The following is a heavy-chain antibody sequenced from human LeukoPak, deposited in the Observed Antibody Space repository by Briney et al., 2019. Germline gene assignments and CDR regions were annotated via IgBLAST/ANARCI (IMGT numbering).Heavy chain of an antibody. CDR3: ARDLIQGLRAPNWYFDL. D-gene: IGHD6-25*01. J-gene: IGHJ2*01. CDR2: IYSGGST. CDR1: GFTVSNNY. V-gene: IGHV3-53*01. Sequence: GVSLRLSCAASGFTVSNNYMSWVRQAPGKGLEWVSVIYSGGSTYYADSVKGRFTISRDNSKNTLYLQMNSLRAEDTAVYYCARDLIQGLRAPNWYFDLWGRGTLVTVSS.